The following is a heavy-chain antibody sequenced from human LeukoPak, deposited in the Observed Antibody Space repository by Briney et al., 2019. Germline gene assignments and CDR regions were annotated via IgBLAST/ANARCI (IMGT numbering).Heavy chain of an antibody. Sequence: GGSLRLSCAASGFSFSSYTMNWVRQTPEKGLEWVSSISSRSDYIYYADSVKGRFTISRDNAENSLFLQMNSLRDDDTALFYCVRGKWEQQMVSFFSYMDVWGKGTTVTVSS. D-gene: IGHD6-13*01. CDR2: ISSRSDYI. CDR1: GFSFSSYT. CDR3: VRGKWEQQMVSFFSYMDV. J-gene: IGHJ6*03. V-gene: IGHV3-21*01.